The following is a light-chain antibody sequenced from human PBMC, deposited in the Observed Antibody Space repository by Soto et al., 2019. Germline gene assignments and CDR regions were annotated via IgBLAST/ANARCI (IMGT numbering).Light chain of an antibody. J-gene: IGLJ3*02. CDR2: DVS. CDR3: CSYAGSYTWV. Sequence: QSALTQPRSVSGSPGQSVTISCTGTSSDVGGYNYVSWYQPHPGKAPKLMIYDVSKRPSGVPDRFSCSKSGNTASLTISGLQADDEADYYCCSYAGSYTWVFGGGTKLTVL. V-gene: IGLV2-11*01. CDR1: SSDVGGYNY.